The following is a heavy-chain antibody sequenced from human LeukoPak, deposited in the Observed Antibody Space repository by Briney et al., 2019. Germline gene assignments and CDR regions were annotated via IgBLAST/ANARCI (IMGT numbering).Heavy chain of an antibody. Sequence: PGGSLRLSCATSGFIFSTYNMNWVRQAPGKGLEWVSYISLSSTAIYYADSVKGRFTVSRDNAKNTLYLQMNNLRAEDTAVYYCARVRVFAKLSVVRPREVNCFDPWGQGTLVTVSS. CDR3: ARVRVFAKLSVVRPREVNCFDP. V-gene: IGHV3-48*01. CDR1: GFIFSTYN. J-gene: IGHJ5*02. D-gene: IGHD2-21*01. CDR2: ISLSSTAI.